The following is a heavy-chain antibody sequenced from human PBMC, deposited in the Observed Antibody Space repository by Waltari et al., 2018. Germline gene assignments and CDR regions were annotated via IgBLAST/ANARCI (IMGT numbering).Heavy chain of an antibody. CDR3: ARSLYSSSWYDNVGY. J-gene: IGHJ4*02. CDR1: GGSISSGSYY. CDR2: IYTSGST. D-gene: IGHD6-13*01. Sequence: QVQLQESGPGLVKPSQTLSLTCTVSGGSISSGSYYWSWIRQPAGKGLEWIGRIYTSGSTNYNPSLKSRVTISVDTSKNQFSLKLSSVTAADTAVYYCARSLYSSSWYDNVGYWGQGTLVTVSS. V-gene: IGHV4-61*02.